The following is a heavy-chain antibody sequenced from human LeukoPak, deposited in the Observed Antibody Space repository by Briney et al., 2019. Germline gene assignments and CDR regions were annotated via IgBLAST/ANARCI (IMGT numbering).Heavy chain of an antibody. CDR3: PRASVGWWHDRTYYMDV. CDR2: ISYDGSNK. Sequence: GGSLRHSRASSRFTFISYAMHWVRQAPGTGLQWVALISYDGSNKYYADSVKGGFPISRDNSKKTLYLQINSLRTRETPVYFCPRASVGWWHDRTYYMDVWGKGTRVTVSS. J-gene: IGHJ6*03. CDR1: RFTFISYA. V-gene: IGHV3-30*01. D-gene: IGHD2-8*02.